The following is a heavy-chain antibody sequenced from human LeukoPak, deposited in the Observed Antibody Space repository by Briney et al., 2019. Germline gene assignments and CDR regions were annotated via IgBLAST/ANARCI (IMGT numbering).Heavy chain of an antibody. CDR1: GFIFSSYG. CDR2: ISTSSSYI. Sequence: GGSLRLSCAAPGFIFSSYGMNWVRQAPGKGLEWVSSISTSSSYIDYADSVKGRFTISRDNAKNSLYLQMNSLRAEDTAVYYCAREYGGFDYWGQGTLVTVSS. CDR3: AREYGGFDY. D-gene: IGHD4-23*01. J-gene: IGHJ4*02. V-gene: IGHV3-21*01.